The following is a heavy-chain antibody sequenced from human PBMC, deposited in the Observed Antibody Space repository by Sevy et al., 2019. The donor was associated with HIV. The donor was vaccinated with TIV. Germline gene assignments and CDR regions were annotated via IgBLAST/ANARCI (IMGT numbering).Heavy chain of an antibody. Sequence: ASVKVSCKASGYNLNNYYMHWVRQAPGQGLEWMGLINPSGGCTSYAQKFQGRVTMTRDTSTSTLHMELSSLRSEDTAVYDCARVYYYDYSGPGYWGQGTLVTVSS. CDR3: ARVYYYDYSGPGY. J-gene: IGHJ4*02. CDR1: GYNLNNYY. D-gene: IGHD3-22*01. V-gene: IGHV1-46*02. CDR2: INPSGGCT.